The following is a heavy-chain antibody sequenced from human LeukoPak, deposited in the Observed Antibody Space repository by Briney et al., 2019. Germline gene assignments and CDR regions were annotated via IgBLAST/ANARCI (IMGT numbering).Heavy chain of an antibody. V-gene: IGHV3-21*01. CDR1: GFTFSSYS. CDR2: ISSSSSYI. J-gene: IGHJ4*02. D-gene: IGHD3-10*01. CDR3: ARSRVVRGANDY. Sequence: PGGSLRLSCAASGFTFSSYSMNWVRQAPGKGLEWVSSISSSSSYIYYADSVKGRFTISRDNAKNSLYLQMNSLRAEDTAVYYCARSRVVRGANDYWGQGTLVTVSS.